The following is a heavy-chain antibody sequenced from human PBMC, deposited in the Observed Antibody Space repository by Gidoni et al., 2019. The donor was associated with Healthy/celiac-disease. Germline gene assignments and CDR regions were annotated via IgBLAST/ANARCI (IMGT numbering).Heavy chain of an antibody. V-gene: IGHV4-61*02. CDR2: IYTSGST. J-gene: IGHJ4*02. Sequence: QVQLQESGPGLVKPSQTLSLTCTVSGGSISSGSYYWSWIRQPAGKGLEWIGRIYTSGSTNYNPSLKNRVTISVDTSKNQFSLKLSSVTAADTAVYYCARDGGIAARPYYFDYWGQGTLVTVSS. D-gene: IGHD6-6*01. CDR1: GGSISSGSYY. CDR3: ARDGGIAARPYYFDY.